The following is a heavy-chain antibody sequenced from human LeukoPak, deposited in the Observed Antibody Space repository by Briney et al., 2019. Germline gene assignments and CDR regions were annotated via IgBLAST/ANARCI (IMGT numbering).Heavy chain of an antibody. CDR3: TTDRGLTMVRGLPFDY. CDR2: IKSKADGGAT. D-gene: IGHD3-10*01. Sequence: GGSLRLSCAASGFTFRNAWMSWVRQAPGKGLEWVGRIKSKADGGATDFAEPVKGRLTISRDDSKNTLYLQMNSLRTEDTALYYCTTDRGLTMVRGLPFDYWGQGTLVTVSS. J-gene: IGHJ4*02. V-gene: IGHV3-15*01. CDR1: GFTFRNAW.